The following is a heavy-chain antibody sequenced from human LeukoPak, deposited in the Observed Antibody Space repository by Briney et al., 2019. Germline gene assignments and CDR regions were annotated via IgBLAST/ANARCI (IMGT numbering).Heavy chain of an antibody. CDR1: GFTLRSHA. CDR2: ISGSGGST. Sequence: GGSLRLSCAASGFTLRSHAMSWVRQAPGKGLEWVSAISGSGGSTDYADSVKGRFTISRDNSKNTLYLQMNSLRAEDTAVYYCAKDYYGDYELYYFDYWGQGTLVTVSS. J-gene: IGHJ4*02. D-gene: IGHD4-17*01. CDR3: AKDYYGDYELYYFDY. V-gene: IGHV3-23*01.